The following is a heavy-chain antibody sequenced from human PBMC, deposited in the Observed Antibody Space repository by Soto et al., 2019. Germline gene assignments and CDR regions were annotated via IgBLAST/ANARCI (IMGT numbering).Heavy chain of an antibody. CDR2: ISSSSSTI. Sequence: EVQLVESGGGLVQPGGSLRLSCAASGFTFSSYSMNWVRQAPGKGLEWVSYISSSSSTIYYADSVKGRFTISRDNAKNSLYPQMNSLRAEDTAVYYCARDRRLTMVRGSASYYFDYWGQGTLLTVSS. J-gene: IGHJ4*02. V-gene: IGHV3-48*01. D-gene: IGHD3-10*01. CDR3: ARDRRLTMVRGSASYYFDY. CDR1: GFTFSSYS.